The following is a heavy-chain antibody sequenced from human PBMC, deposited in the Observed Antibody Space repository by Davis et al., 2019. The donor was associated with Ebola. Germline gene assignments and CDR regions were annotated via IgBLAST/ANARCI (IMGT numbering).Heavy chain of an antibody. D-gene: IGHD1-1*01. J-gene: IGHJ6*02. V-gene: IGHV1-8*01. Sequence: AASVKVSCKASGYTFSNYAINWVRQATGQGLEWMGWMNPNSGDTDYAQKLQGRVTMTRNTSISTAYMELSSLRSEDTAVYYCAREGTGDGFIYYYGMDVWGQGTTVTVSS. CDR3: AREGTGDGFIYYYGMDV. CDR1: GYTFSNYA. CDR2: MNPNSGDT.